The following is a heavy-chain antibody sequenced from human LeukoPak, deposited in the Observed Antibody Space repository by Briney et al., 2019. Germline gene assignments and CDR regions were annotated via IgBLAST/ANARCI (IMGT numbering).Heavy chain of an antibody. CDR2: INWVARGT. J-gene: IGHJ4*02. V-gene: IGHV3-43D*03. CDR1: GFTFDDFA. Sequence: SGGSLRLSCAASGFTFDDFAMSWVRQAPGKGLEWVSLINWVARGTSYADYADSVEGRFTISRDNSKNSLFLQMNSLRAGDTALYYCVKNYHQGGSGTYFGSWGQGTLVTVSS. D-gene: IGHD1-26*01. CDR3: VKNYHQGGSGTYFGS.